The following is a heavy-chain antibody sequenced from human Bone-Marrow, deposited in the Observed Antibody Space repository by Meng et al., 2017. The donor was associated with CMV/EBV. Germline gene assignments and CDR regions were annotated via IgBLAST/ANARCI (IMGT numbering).Heavy chain of an antibody. CDR3: TSLSYDSSGYYQLYGMDV. Sequence: GESLKISCAASGFTFSSYGMHWVRQAPGKGLEWVAVISYDGSNKYYADSVKGRFTISRDNSKNTLYLQMNSLRAEDTAVYYCTSLSYDSSGYYQLYGMDVWGQGTTVTVSS. CDR2: ISYDGSNK. CDR1: GFTFSSYG. V-gene: IGHV3-30*19. J-gene: IGHJ6*02. D-gene: IGHD3-22*01.